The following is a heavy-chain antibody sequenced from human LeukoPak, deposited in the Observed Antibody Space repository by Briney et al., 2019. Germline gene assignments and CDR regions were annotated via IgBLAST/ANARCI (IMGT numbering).Heavy chain of an antibody. CDR2: IKQDGGEK. Sequence: GGSLRLSCAASGFTFSSDWMAWVRQAPGKGLEWVANIKQDGGEKFYLDSVKGRFTTSRDNSRNSLYLQMNSLRAEDTAVYYCARVSAEWLLSYWGQGTLVTVSS. D-gene: IGHD3-3*01. CDR3: ARVSAEWLLSY. J-gene: IGHJ4*02. V-gene: IGHV3-7*01. CDR1: GFTFSSDW.